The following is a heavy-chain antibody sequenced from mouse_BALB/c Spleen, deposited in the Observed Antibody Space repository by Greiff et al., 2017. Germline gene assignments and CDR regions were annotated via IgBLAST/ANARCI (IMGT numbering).Heavy chain of an antibody. J-gene: IGHJ2*01. CDR2: ISYSGST. CDR3: ARKVYYGNFFFDY. D-gene: IGHD2-1*01. CDR1: GYSITSDYA. Sequence: ESGPGLVKPSQSLSLTCTVTGYSITSDYAWNWIRQFPGNKLEWMGYISYSGSTSYNPSLKSRISITRDTSKNQFFLQLNSVTTEDTATYYCARKVYYGNFFFDYWGQGTTLTVSS. V-gene: IGHV3-2*02.